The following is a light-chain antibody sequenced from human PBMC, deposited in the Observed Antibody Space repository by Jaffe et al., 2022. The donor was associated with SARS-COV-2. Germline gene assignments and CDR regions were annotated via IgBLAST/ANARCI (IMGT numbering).Light chain of an antibody. CDR2: RAS. CDR1: QSVSRQ. J-gene: IGKJ1*01. CDR3: QQYSDYSRA. Sequence: DILMTQSPSTLSASVGDRVTITCRASQSVSRQLAWFQQKPGKAPRLLISRASRLQSGVPSRFSGSGSETEFTLTISSLQPDDFATYYCQQYSDYSRAFGQGTKVEVK. V-gene: IGKV1-5*03.